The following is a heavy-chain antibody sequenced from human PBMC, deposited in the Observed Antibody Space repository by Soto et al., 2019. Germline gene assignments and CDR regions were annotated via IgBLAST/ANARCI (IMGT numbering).Heavy chain of an antibody. CDR3: AGPGGEYCSSRICYAAY. CDR2: ITGTGYNK. D-gene: IGHD2-2*01. J-gene: IGHJ4*02. Sequence: EVQLLESGGGLVQPGGSLRLSCAASGFTFSNTPMSWVRQAPGKGLEWVSGITGTGYNKYYADSVKGRFTISRDNSKNTRYLQMNSLGVEGTAVYYWAGPGGEYCSSRICYAAYWGQGTLVTVSS. V-gene: IGHV3-23*01. CDR1: GFTFSNTP.